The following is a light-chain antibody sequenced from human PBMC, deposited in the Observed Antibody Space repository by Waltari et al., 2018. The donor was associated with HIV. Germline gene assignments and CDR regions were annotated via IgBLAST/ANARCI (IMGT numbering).Light chain of an antibody. CDR1: SSDVGRYNY. V-gene: IGLV2-14*03. CDR2: NVS. Sequence: QSALTQPASVSGSPGQSITLSCTAASSDVGRYNYVSCYQHHPGKAPKLIIYNVSNRPSGVSNRFSGSTSGTTASLTISGLQAEDEADYYCSSYTSSRTVVFGGGTNLTVL. CDR3: SSYTSSRTVV. J-gene: IGLJ2*01.